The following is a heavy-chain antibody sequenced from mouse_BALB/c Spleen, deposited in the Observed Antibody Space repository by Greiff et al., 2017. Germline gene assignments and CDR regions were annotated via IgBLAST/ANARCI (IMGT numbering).Heavy chain of an antibody. CDR1: GFNIKDTY. V-gene: IGHV14-3*02. CDR3: VYGYDGYAMDY. CDR2: IDPANGNT. J-gene: IGHJ4*01. Sequence: EVQLVESGAELVKPGASVKLSCTASGFNIKDTYMHWVKQRPEQGLEWIGRIDPANGNTKYDPKFQGKATITADTSSNTAYLQLSSLTSEDTAVYYCVYGYDGYAMDYWGQGTSVTVSS. D-gene: IGHD2-2*01.